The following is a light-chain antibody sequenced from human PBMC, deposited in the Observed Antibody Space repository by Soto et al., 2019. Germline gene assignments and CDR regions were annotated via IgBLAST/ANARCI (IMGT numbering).Light chain of an antibody. CDR1: SGSVSTSYY. CDR2: NTD. V-gene: IGLV8-61*01. CDR3: MLYMGSVFWV. Sequence: TVVTQEPSFSVSPGGTVTLTCGLSSGSVSTSYYPSWHQQTPGQAPRTLIYNTDTRSSGVPDRFSGFILGNKAALTITGAQADDESEYYCMLYMGSVFWVFGGGTKLTVL. J-gene: IGLJ3*02.